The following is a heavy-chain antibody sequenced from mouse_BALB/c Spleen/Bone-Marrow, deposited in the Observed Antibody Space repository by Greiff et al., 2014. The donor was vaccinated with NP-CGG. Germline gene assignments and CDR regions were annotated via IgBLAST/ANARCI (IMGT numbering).Heavy chain of an antibody. Sequence: EVKLEESGGGLVKPGGSLKLSCAASGFTFSDYYMSWVRQTPEKRLEWVASISPGGTYSYYPDRLKGRSTFSRDNSKNIPYLQMSIRKSEDTATYYCARHGDDKYACFAYWGQGTLVTVSA. J-gene: IGHJ3*01. CDR3: ARHGDDKYACFAY. CDR2: ISPGGTYS. V-gene: IGHV5-4*02. CDR1: GFTFSDYY. D-gene: IGHD2-14*01.